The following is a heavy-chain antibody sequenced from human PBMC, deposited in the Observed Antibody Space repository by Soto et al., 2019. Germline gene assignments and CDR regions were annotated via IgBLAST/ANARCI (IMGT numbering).Heavy chain of an antibody. D-gene: IGHD5-12*01. V-gene: IGHV4-30-2*01. CDR2: FYHSGST. CDR1: GGSISSGGFS. CDR3: ARSYGYNYPVFSY. Sequence: PSETLSLTCAASGGSISSGGFSWSWARQQPGKGLEWIGDFYHSGSTYYNPSLKSRVTISVDRCKNQVSLKLSSVTAADTAVYYCARSYGYNYPVFSYRGQGTLVSDSS. J-gene: IGHJ4*02.